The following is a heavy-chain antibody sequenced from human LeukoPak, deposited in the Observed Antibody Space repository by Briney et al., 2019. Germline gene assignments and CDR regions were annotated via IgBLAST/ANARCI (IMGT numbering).Heavy chain of an antibody. CDR1: GGSFSGYY. J-gene: IGHJ4*02. V-gene: IGHV4-34*01. CDR3: ARAASRHSFDY. Sequence: SETLCLTCAVYGGSFSGYYWSWIRQPPGEGLEWIGEINHSGSTNYNPSLKSRVTISVDTSKNQFSLKLSSVTAADTAVYYCARAASRHSFDYWGQGTLVTVSS. CDR2: INHSGST. D-gene: IGHD2-2*01.